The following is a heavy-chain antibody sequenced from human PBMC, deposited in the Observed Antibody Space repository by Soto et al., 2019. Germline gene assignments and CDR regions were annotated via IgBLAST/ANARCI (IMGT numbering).Heavy chain of an antibody. J-gene: IGHJ4*02. D-gene: IGHD6-19*01. CDR1: GGSISNHY. V-gene: IGHV4-59*08. Sequence: SETLSLTCTVSGGSISNHYWSWIRQPPGKGLEWIGYVYYSGSSNYNPSLQSRVTISIVTSNSQLSLKLNSVTAADTAVYYCARHATVSGLFYFDYWGQGALVTVSS. CDR3: ARHATVSGLFYFDY. CDR2: VYYSGSS.